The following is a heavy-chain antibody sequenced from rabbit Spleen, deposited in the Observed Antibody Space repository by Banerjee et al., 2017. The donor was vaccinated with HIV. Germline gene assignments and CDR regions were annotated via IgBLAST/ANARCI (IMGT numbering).Heavy chain of an antibody. D-gene: IGHD8-1*01. V-gene: IGHV1S40*01. J-gene: IGHJ4*01. CDR1: GFSFSNIYW. CDR3: ARDAGRGDYIDGVFNL. CDR2: VDTGNSKT. Sequence: QSLEESGGDLVKPGGTLTLTCTASGFSFSNIYWICWVRQAPGKGLEWIACVDTGNSKTYYANWAKGRFTISKTSSTTVTLQMTSLTVADTATYFCARDAGRGDYIDGVFNLWGQGTLVTVS.